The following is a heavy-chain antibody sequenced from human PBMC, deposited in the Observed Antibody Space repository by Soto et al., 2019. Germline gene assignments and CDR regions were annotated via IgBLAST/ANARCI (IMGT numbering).Heavy chain of an antibody. D-gene: IGHD3-16*01. CDR3: AREGAHYAPFDL. J-gene: IGHJ4*02. Sequence: QAQLVQSGAEAKKPGASVKVSCKASGYTFTDYALHWVRQAPGQGLEWVGWINVGNGNTGYSRKFQGRVTNGRDMSATTANIEVTSLTSEDTAIYYCAREGAHYAPFDLWGQGTLVTVSS. V-gene: IGHV1-3*01. CDR2: INVGNGNT. CDR1: GYTFTDYA.